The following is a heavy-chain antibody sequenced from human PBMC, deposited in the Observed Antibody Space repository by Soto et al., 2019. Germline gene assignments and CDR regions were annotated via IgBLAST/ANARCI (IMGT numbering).Heavy chain of an antibody. Sequence: SVKVSCKASGGTFSSYAISWVRQAPGQGLEWMGGIIPIFGTANYAQKFQGRVTITADESTSTAYMELSSLRSEDTAVYYCASCPVYALDYGMDVWGQGTTVTVSS. CDR2: IIPIFGTA. CDR3: ASCPVYALDYGMDV. CDR1: GGTFSSYA. V-gene: IGHV1-69*13. J-gene: IGHJ6*02. D-gene: IGHD2-8*01.